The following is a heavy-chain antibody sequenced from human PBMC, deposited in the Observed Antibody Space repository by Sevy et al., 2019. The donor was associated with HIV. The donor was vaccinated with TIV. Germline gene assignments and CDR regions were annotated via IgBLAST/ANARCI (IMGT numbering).Heavy chain of an antibody. V-gene: IGHV3-7*01. CDR3: AGGGFLSRY. CDR1: GFTFSDSW. J-gene: IGHJ4*02. D-gene: IGHD2-15*01. CDR2: INQAGSDK. Sequence: GGSLRLSCAASGFTFSDSWMTWVRQGPGKGLEWVANINQAGSDKYYVDSVSGRFTISRDNAKNSLYLQMNSLRVEDTALYYCAGGGFLSRYWGQGSLVTVSS.